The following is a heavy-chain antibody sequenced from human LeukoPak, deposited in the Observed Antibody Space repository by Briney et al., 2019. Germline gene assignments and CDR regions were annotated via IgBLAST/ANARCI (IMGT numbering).Heavy chain of an antibody. D-gene: IGHD2-15*01. CDR3: ARHTSEYCSGDNCYSEAFDI. CDR1: GGSFSHFY. CDR2: IFYSGIA. Sequence: SETLSLTCTVSGGSFSHFYWSWIRQPPGKGLEWIGFIFYSGIANNNPSLKSRVTISVDTSKNQFSLKLSSATAADTAVYFCARHTSEYCSGDNCYSEAFDIWGQGTMVAVSS. J-gene: IGHJ3*02. V-gene: IGHV4-59*08.